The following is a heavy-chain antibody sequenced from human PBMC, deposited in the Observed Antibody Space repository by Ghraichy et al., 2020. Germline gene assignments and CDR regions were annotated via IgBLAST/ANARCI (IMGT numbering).Heavy chain of an antibody. CDR3: ARGMSISILREPYYYYAMDV. CDR1: GFTFSSYV. J-gene: IGHJ6*02. Sequence: GGSLRLSCAASGFTFSSYVMHWVRQAPGKGLEWVAVVWYDGSNKYYADSVKGRFTISRDNSRNTLYLQMNSLRGEDTALYYCARGMSISILREPYYYYAMDVWGQGTTVTVSS. D-gene: IGHD3-10*01. V-gene: IGHV3-33*01. CDR2: VWYDGSNK.